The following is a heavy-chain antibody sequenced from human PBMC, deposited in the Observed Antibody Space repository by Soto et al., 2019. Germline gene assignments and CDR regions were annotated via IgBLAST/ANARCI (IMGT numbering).Heavy chain of an antibody. Sequence: EVQLVESGGGLVQPGRSLRLSCAASGFTFDDSAMHWVRQPPGKGLEWVSGIGSNSGGIGYADSLKGRFTISRDNAKNSLYLQMNSLRAEDTALYYCAKGLSEGYFDYWGQGTLVTVSS. CDR1: GFTFDDSA. CDR2: IGSNSGGI. V-gene: IGHV3-9*01. CDR3: AKGLSEGYFDY. J-gene: IGHJ4*02.